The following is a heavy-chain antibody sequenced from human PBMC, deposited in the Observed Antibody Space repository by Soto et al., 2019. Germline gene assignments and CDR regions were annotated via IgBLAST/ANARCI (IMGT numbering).Heavy chain of an antibody. Sequence: GGSLRLSCSASGFTFSSYAMHWVRQAPGKGLEYVSAISSNGGSTYYADSVKGRFTISRDNSKNTLYLQMSSLRAEDTAVYYCYCTSCYRPSYYYYGMDVWGQGTTVTVSS. CDR2: ISSNGGST. V-gene: IGHV3-64D*06. CDR3: YCTSCYRPSYYYYGMDV. J-gene: IGHJ6*02. CDR1: GFTFSSYA. D-gene: IGHD2-2*02.